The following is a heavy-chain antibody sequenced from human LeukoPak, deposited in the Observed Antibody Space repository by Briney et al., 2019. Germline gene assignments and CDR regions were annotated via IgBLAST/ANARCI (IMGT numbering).Heavy chain of an antibody. V-gene: IGHV3-48*03. CDR3: AKELTPDRSGFDAFDI. Sequence: GGSLRLSRAASGFTFSDYEMDWVRQAPGKGLEWVSYISSSGNTIYYADSVKGRFTISRDNAKNSLYLQMNSLRAEDTAVYYCAKELTPDRSGFDAFDIWGQGTMVTVSS. CDR2: ISSSGNTI. CDR1: GFTFSDYE. J-gene: IGHJ3*02. D-gene: IGHD3-22*01.